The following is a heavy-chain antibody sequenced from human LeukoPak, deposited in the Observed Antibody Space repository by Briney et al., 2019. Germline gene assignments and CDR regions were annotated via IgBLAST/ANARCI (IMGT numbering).Heavy chain of an antibody. J-gene: IGHJ3*02. V-gene: IGHV4-30-2*01. CDR1: GGSISSGGYS. D-gene: IGHD1-1*01. CDR3: ARVGGWNDDAFDI. Sequence: SQTLSLTCAVSGGSISSGGYSWSWIRQPPGKGLEWIGYIYHSGSTYYNPSLKSRVTISVDTSKNQFSLKLSSVTAADTAVYYCARVGGWNDDAFDIWAKGQWSPSLQ. CDR2: IYHSGST.